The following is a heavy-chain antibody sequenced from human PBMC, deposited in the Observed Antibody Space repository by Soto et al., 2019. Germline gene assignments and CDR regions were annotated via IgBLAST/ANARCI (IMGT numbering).Heavy chain of an antibody. CDR3: VRAGSYSTSWYAY. CDR1: GFTFSNYG. V-gene: IGHV3-30*03. Sequence: GGSLRLSCAASGFTFSNYGMYWVRQAPGKGLEWVAFISYDGSSKFYADPMKGRHTISRDNSKNTLYLQMNSLRAEDTAVYYCVRAGSYSTSWYAYWGQGTLVTVS. J-gene: IGHJ4*02. D-gene: IGHD6-13*01. CDR2: ISYDGSSK.